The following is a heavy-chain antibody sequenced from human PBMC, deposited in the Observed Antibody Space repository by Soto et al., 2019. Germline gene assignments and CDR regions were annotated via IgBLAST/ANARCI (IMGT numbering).Heavy chain of an antibody. Sequence: SETLSLTCTVSGGSISSGGYYWSWIRQHPGKGLEWIGYIYYSGSTYYNPSLKSRVTISVDTSKNQFSLKLSSVTAADTAVYYCARDSGYSYGYGGYYYYGMDVWGQGTTVTVSS. CDR1: GGSISSGGYY. CDR3: ARDSGYSYGYGGYYYYGMDV. J-gene: IGHJ6*02. CDR2: IYYSGST. V-gene: IGHV4-31*03. D-gene: IGHD5-18*01.